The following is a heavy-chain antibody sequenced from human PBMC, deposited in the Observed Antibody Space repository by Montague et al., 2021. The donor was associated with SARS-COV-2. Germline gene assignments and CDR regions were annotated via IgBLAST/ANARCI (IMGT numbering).Heavy chain of an antibody. CDR1: GGSFSGYY. CDR2: INQSGRT. CDR3: ARRGSSVWGVTVSAELDY. V-gene: IGHV4-34*01. J-gene: IGHJ4*02. D-gene: IGHD3-10*01. Sequence: SETLSLTCAVDGGSFSGYYWSWIRQPTEKGLEWSGEINQSGRTNNPSLKSRVIISVDTSKNQFSLKLSPVTAADTAVCYCARRGSSVWGVTVSAELDYWGQGILVIVSS.